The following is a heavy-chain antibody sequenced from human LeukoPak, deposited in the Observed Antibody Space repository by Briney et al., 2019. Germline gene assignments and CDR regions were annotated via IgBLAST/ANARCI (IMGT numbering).Heavy chain of an antibody. J-gene: IGHJ4*02. CDR3: ARAPHSGSYYFDY. D-gene: IGHD1-26*01. V-gene: IGHV3-53*01. CDR1: GFTFRTYA. Sequence: GGSLILSCAASGFTFRTYAMSWVRQGPGKGLEWVSVLYAGDSTYYADSVKGRFTISRDNSKNTLYLQMNSLRAEDTAVYYCARAPHSGSYYFDYWGQGTLVTVSS. CDR2: LYAGDST.